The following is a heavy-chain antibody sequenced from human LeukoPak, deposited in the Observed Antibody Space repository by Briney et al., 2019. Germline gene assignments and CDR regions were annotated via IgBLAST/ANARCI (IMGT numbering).Heavy chain of an antibody. CDR1: GGSISSYY. V-gene: IGHV4-59*01. CDR3: ARAAYYYDSVDY. Sequence: PSETLSLTCSVSGGSISSYYWNWIRQPPGKGLEWIGYIYYSGSTNYNPSLKSRVTTSVDTSKNQFSLKLSSVTAADTAVYYCARAAYYYDSVDYWGQGTLVTVSS. CDR2: IYYSGST. D-gene: IGHD3-22*01. J-gene: IGHJ4*02.